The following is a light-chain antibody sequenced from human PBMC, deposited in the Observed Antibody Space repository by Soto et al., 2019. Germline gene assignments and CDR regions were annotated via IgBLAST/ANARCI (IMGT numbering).Light chain of an antibody. CDR1: QGISSY. CDR3: QQYYSYPPLT. Sequence: AIRMTQSPSSFSASTGDRVTITCRASQGISSYLAWYQQKPGKAPKLLIYAASTLQSGVPSRFSSSGSGTDFTLTISCLQSEDFATYNCQQYYSYPPLTFGGGTKVEIK. V-gene: IGKV1-8*01. J-gene: IGKJ4*01. CDR2: AAS.